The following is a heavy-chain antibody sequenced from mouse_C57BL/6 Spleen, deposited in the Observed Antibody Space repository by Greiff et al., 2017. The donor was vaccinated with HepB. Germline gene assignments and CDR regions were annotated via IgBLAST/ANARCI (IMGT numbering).Heavy chain of an antibody. Sequence: QVQLQQPGAELVKPGASVKLSCKASGYTFTSYWMHWVKQRPGQGLEWIGMIHPNSGSTNYNEKFKSKATLTVDKSSSTAYMQLSSLTSTYSAVYDYDRDLITIVVDYWGQGTTLTVSS. CDR3: DRDLITIVVDY. V-gene: IGHV1-64*01. J-gene: IGHJ2*01. D-gene: IGHD1-1*02. CDR1: GYTFTSYW. CDR2: IHPNSGST.